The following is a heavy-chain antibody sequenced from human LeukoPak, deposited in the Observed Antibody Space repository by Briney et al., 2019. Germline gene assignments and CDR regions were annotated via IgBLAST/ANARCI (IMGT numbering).Heavy chain of an antibody. D-gene: IGHD5-18*01. Sequence: SETLSLTCTVSGGSISSYYWSWIRQPPGKGLEWIGYIYYSGSTNYNPSVKSRVTISVDTSKNQFSLKLSSVTAADTAVYYCARVLYGYSYGYAQPEHFDYWGQGTLVTVSS. CDR1: GGSISSYY. CDR3: ARVLYGYSYGYAQPEHFDY. CDR2: IYYSGST. V-gene: IGHV4-59*01. J-gene: IGHJ4*02.